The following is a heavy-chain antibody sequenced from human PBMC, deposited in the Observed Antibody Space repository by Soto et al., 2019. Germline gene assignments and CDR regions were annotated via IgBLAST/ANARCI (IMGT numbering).Heavy chain of an antibody. Sequence: SATLSLTCTVSGGSISSSSYYWGWIRQPPGKGLEWIGSIYYSGSTYYNPSLKSRVTISVDTSKNQFSLKLSSVTAADTAVYYCARVKGDSHYYYYYGMDVWGQGTTVTVSS. CDR2: IYYSGST. J-gene: IGHJ6*02. V-gene: IGHV4-39*01. CDR3: ARVKGDSHYYYYYGMDV. CDR1: GGSISSSSYY. D-gene: IGHD2-21*02.